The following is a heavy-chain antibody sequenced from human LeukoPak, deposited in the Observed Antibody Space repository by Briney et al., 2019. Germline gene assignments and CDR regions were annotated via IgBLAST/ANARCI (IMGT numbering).Heavy chain of an antibody. J-gene: IGHJ4*02. CDR3: ARDNDWAFHY. CDR2: INHNGEMI. D-gene: IGHD3-9*01. V-gene: IGHV3-48*02. CDR1: GFTFSNDV. Sequence: GGSLRLSCAASGFTFSNDVMSWVRQAPGTGLEWVSYINHNGEMIFYPDFVKGRFTISRDNAKNSLYLQMNSLRDEDTAVYYCARDNDWAFHYWGQGTLVTVSS.